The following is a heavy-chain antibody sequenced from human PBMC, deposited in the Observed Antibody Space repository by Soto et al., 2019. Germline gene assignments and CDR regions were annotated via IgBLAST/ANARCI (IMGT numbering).Heavy chain of an antibody. V-gene: IGHV1-46*03. CDR3: ARDRNYIWGSYRYPFDY. CDR2: INPSGGST. CDR1: GYTFTSYY. Sequence: RASVKVSCKASGYTFTSYYMHWVRQAPGQGLEWMGIINPSGGSTSYAQKFQGRVTMTRDTSTSTVYMELSSLRSEDTAVYYCARDRNYIWGSYRYPFDYWGQGTLVTVSS. J-gene: IGHJ4*02. D-gene: IGHD3-16*02.